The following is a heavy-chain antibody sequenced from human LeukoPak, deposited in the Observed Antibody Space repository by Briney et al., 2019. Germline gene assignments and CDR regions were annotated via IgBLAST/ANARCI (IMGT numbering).Heavy chain of an antibody. D-gene: IGHD5-24*01. CDR2: LYSGGAT. CDR3: ARDVSGDGYNFFDY. CDR1: GLIVSSNH. V-gene: IGHV3-66*01. J-gene: IGHJ4*02. Sequence: GRSLRLSCAVSGLIVSSNHMNWVRQAPGKRLEWVSVLYSGGATYYTDSVKGRFTISRDNSKNTVYLQINSLRVEDTAVYYCARDVSGDGYNFFDYWGLGIQVTVSS.